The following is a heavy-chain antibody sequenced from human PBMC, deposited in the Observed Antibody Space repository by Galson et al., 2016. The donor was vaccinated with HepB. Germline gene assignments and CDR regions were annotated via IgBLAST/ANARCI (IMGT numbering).Heavy chain of an antibody. CDR3: ARGSGFLTDY. D-gene: IGHD3-3*01. CDR2: IKEDGSEK. Sequence: SLRLSCAASGFTLGGYWMNWVRQAPGKGLEWVAIIKEDGSEKYYVDSVRGRSTISRDNAKNSLSLQMNSLRAEDTAVYYCARGSGFLTDYWGQGTPVTVSS. CDR1: GFTLGGYW. V-gene: IGHV3-7*03. J-gene: IGHJ4*02.